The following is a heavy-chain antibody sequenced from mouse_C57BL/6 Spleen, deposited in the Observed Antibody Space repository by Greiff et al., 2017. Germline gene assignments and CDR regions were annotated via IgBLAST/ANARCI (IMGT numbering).Heavy chain of an antibody. J-gene: IGHJ2*01. Sequence: EVQLVESGGGLVKPGGSLKLSCAASGFTFSSYAMSWVRQTPEKRLEWVATISDGGSYTYYPDNVKGRFTISRDNAKNNLYLQMSHLKSEDTAMYYCARGEGRGYFDYWGQGTTLTVSS. V-gene: IGHV5-4*01. CDR1: GFTFSSYA. CDR2: ISDGGSYT. CDR3: ARGEGRGYFDY.